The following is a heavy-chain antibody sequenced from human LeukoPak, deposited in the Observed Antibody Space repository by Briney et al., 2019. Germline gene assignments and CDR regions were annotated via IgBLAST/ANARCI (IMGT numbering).Heavy chain of an antibody. V-gene: IGHV3-13*01. CDR1: GFTFSSYD. Sequence: PGGSLRLSCAASGFTFSSYDMHWVRQATGQGLKWFSAIGAAVDTYYPGSVKGRFTISRENAKNSLYLQMNSLRAGDTGVYYCARTQHRDLDDAFDIWGQGTMVTVSS. J-gene: IGHJ3*02. CDR3: ARTQHRDLDDAFDI. CDR2: IGAAVDT. D-gene: IGHD2-21*02.